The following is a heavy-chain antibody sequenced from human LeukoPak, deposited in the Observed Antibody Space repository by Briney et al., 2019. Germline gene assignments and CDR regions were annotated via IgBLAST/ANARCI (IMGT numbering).Heavy chain of an antibody. CDR2: ISGSGGST. J-gene: IGHJ5*02. D-gene: IGHD2-8*02. CDR1: GFTFSSYA. CDR3: ATYRQVLLPFEA. V-gene: IGHV3-23*01. Sequence: GGSLRLSCAASGFTFSSYAMSWVRQAPGKGLEWVSAISGSGGSTYYADSVKGRFTISRDNSKNTLYLQMNSLRAEDTAIYYCATYRQVLLPFEAWGQGTLVTVSS.